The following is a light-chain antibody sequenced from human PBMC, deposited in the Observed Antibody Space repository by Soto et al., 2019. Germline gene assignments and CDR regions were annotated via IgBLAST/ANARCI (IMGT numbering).Light chain of an antibody. CDR3: QSYGSSLSGYV. CDR1: SSNIGAGYD. V-gene: IGLV1-40*01. CDR2: GNS. J-gene: IGLJ1*01. Sequence: QSVLTQPPSVSGAPGQRVTISCTGSSSNIGAGYDVHWYQQFPGTAPKLLIYGNSNRPSGVPDRFSGSKSGTSASLAITGLQAEDEADYYCQSYGSSLSGYVFGTGTKVTVL.